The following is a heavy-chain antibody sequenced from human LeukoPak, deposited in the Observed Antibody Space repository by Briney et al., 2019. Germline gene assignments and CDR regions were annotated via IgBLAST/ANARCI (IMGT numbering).Heavy chain of an antibody. CDR3: ARDSYYDFWSGSTYHMDV. J-gene: IGHJ6*03. CDR2: ISSSSIYI. CDR1: GVTFSSSS. V-gene: IGHV3-21*01. Sequence: PGGSLRLSCAASGVTFSSSSVSWVRQAPGEGLEWVSSISSSSIYIYYADSVKGRFTISRDNAKNSLHLQMNSLRVEDTAVYYCARDSYYDFWSGSTYHMDVWGKGTTVIVSS. D-gene: IGHD3-3*01.